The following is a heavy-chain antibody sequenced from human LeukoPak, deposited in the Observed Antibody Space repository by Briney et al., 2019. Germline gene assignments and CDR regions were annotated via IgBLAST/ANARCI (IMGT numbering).Heavy chain of an antibody. CDR2: INSDGNII. Sequence: GGALRLSCTASGFTASGFTFSTYWMHGVRQVPGKGLMWVSRINSDGNIITYADSVKGRFTISRDNARQMVYLQMNSLRVEDTAVYYCVAGMGTYWGQRTLAPV. V-gene: IGHV3-74*03. D-gene: IGHD6-13*01. CDR3: VAGMGTY. CDR1: GFTFSTYW. J-gene: IGHJ4*02.